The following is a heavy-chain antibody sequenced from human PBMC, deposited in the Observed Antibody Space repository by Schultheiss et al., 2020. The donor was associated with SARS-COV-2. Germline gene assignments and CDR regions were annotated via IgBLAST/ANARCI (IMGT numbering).Heavy chain of an antibody. CDR1: GFTFSSYA. CDR3: ARDWGYYDILTGYSDY. J-gene: IGHJ4*02. D-gene: IGHD3-9*01. Sequence: GGSLRLSCAASGFTFSSYAMSWVRQAPGKGLEWVSAISGSGGSTYYADSVKGRFTISRDNSKNTLYLQMNSLRAEDTAVYYCARDWGYYDILTGYSDYWGQGTLVTVSS. CDR2: ISGSGGST. V-gene: IGHV3-23*01.